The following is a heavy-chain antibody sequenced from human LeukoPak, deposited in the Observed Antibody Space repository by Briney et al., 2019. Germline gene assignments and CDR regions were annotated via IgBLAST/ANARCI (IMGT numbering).Heavy chain of an antibody. J-gene: IGHJ3*02. V-gene: IGHV3-23*01. D-gene: IGHD5/OR15-5a*01. CDR1: GFTFNNFA. Sequence: GGSLRLSCAASGFTFNNFAMTWVRQSPGKGLEWVSGMSGSGYSTYYADSVKGRFTISRDNSKSTLYLQMNTLRAEDTAVYYCAKYREKNSVYDAFDIWGQGTLVTVSS. CDR2: MSGSGYST. CDR3: AKYREKNSVYDAFDI.